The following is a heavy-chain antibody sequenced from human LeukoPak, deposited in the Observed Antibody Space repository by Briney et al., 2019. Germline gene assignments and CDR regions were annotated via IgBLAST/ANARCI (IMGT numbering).Heavy chain of an antibody. CDR2: INHSGST. J-gene: IGHJ3*02. D-gene: IGHD6-13*01. Sequence: PSETLSLTCAVYGGSFSGYYWSWIRQPPGKGLEWIGEINHSGSTNYNPSLKSRVTISVDTSKNQFSLKLSSVTAADTAVYYCAREIKSQQLVPLGYAFDIWGQGTMVTVSS. V-gene: IGHV4-34*01. CDR1: GGSFSGYY. CDR3: AREIKSQQLVPLGYAFDI.